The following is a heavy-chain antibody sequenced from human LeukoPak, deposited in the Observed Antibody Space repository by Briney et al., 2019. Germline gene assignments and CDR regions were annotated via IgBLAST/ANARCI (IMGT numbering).Heavy chain of an antibody. CDR1: GYTFMNYD. V-gene: IGHV1-8*02. J-gene: IGHJ5*02. D-gene: IGHD4-23*01. Sequence: ASVKVSCKTSGYTFMNYDINWVRQATGQGLEWMGWMNPNSGNTGYAQKFQGRVTMTRDTSISTAYMELSSLTSEDTAVYFCARSNYGGKRWFDPWGQGTLVIVSS. CDR2: MNPNSGNT. CDR3: ARSNYGGKRWFDP.